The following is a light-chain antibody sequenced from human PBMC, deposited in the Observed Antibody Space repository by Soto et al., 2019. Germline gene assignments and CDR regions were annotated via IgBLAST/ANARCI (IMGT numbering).Light chain of an antibody. Sequence: QSVLTQPPSVSGSPGLSVTISCTGSSSDIGSYTRVSWYQQPPASAPKLLIYEVTRRASGAPDRFSGSASGNTASLTISGVQAKDEADYYCSSYTSFDTVIFGGGTKVTVL. V-gene: IGLV2-18*02. CDR2: EVT. CDR3: SSYTSFDTVI. J-gene: IGLJ2*01. CDR1: SSDIGSYTR.